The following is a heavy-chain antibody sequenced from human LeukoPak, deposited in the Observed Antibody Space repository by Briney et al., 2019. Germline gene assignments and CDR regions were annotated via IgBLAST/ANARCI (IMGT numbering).Heavy chain of an antibody. CDR1: GGSISSYY. J-gene: IGHJ5*02. Sequence: SETLSLTCTVSGGSISSYYWSWIRQPPGKGLEWIGYIYYSGSTNYNPSLKSRVTISVDTSKNHFSLKLSSVTAADTAMYYCARDCSTTSCYETGWFDPWGQGTLVTVSS. D-gene: IGHD2-2*01. V-gene: IGHV4-59*01. CDR2: IYYSGST. CDR3: ARDCSTTSCYETGWFDP.